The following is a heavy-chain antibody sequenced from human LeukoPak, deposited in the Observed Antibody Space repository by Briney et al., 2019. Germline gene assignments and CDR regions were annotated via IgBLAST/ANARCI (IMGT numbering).Heavy chain of an antibody. CDR1: GGSVSSSSYY. CDR2: IYYSGST. V-gene: IGHV4-61*01. Sequence: SETLSLTCSVSGGSVSSSSYYWSWIRQPPGKGLEWIGYIYYSGSTNYNPSLKSRVTISVDTSKNQFSLKLSSVTAADTAVYYCARDSSGWDYWGQGTLVTVSS. J-gene: IGHJ4*02. CDR3: ARDSSGWDY. D-gene: IGHD6-19*01.